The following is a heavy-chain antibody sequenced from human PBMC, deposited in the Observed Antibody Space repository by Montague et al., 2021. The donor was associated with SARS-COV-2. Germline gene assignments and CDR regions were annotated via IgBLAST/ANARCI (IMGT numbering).Heavy chain of an antibody. J-gene: IGHJ6*02. CDR3: ARDREITMVRGAPLYGMDV. V-gene: IGHV3-30-3*01. Sequence: SLRLSCAASGLTLSSYAMHWVRQAPGKGLEWVAVISYDGSNKYYADSVKGRFTISRDNSKNTLYLQMNSLRAEDTAVYYCARDREITMVRGAPLYGMDVWGQGTTVTVSS. D-gene: IGHD3-10*01. CDR2: ISYDGSNK. CDR1: GLTLSSYA.